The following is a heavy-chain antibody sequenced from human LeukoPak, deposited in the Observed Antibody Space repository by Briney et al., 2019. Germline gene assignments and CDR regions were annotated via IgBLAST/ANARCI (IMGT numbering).Heavy chain of an antibody. V-gene: IGHV3-48*04. Sequence: GGSLRLSCAASGFTFSSYSMNWVRQAPGKGLEWVSYISSSSSTIYYADSVKGRFTISRDNAKNSLYLQMNSLRAEDTAVCYCARGKLGYCSGGSCSLGFDYWGQGTLVTVSS. CDR1: GFTFSSYS. CDR3: ARGKLGYCSGGSCSLGFDY. D-gene: IGHD2-15*01. CDR2: ISSSSSTI. J-gene: IGHJ4*02.